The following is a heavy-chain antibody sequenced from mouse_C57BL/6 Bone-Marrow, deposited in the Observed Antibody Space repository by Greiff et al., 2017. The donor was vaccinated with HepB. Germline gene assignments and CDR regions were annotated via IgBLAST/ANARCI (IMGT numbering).Heavy chain of an antibody. Sequence: VKLQESGPELVKPGASVKISCKASGYAFSSSWMNWVKQRPGKGLEWIGRIYPGDGDTNYNGKFKGKATLTADKSSSTAYMQLSSLTSEDSAVYFCAHYYGSSFYAMDYWGQGTSVTVSS. J-gene: IGHJ4*01. CDR3: AHYYGSSFYAMDY. CDR1: GYAFSSSW. V-gene: IGHV1-82*01. D-gene: IGHD1-1*01. CDR2: IYPGDGDT.